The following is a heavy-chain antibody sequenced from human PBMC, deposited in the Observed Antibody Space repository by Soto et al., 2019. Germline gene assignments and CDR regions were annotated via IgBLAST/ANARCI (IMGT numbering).Heavy chain of an antibody. CDR1: GYSFTSYW. CDR2: IYPGDSDT. V-gene: IGHV5-51*01. J-gene: IGHJ6*02. D-gene: IGHD6-13*01. CDR3: AXXXAAGKYXXXMDV. Sequence: GESLKISCKGSGYSFTSYWIGWVRQMPGKGLEWMGIIYPGDSDTRYSPSFQGQVTISADKSISTAYLQWSSLKASDTAMYYCAXXXAAGKYXXXMDVXGQXTTVTVSS.